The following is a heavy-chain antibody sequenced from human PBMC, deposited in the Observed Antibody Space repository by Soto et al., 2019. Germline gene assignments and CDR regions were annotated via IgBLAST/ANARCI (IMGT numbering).Heavy chain of an antibody. V-gene: IGHV3-30*03. Sequence: QVQLVESGGGVVQPGRSLRLSCAASGFAFSTYGMHWVRQAPGKGLEWVAVTTSDGARINYADSVKGRFTISRDNSRTTLYLQMKSLRIDDTAVYYCARKNPGREWELPDYWGQGTLVTVSS. CDR3: ARKNPGREWELPDY. J-gene: IGHJ4*02. CDR1: GFAFSTYG. D-gene: IGHD1-26*01. CDR2: TTSDGARI.